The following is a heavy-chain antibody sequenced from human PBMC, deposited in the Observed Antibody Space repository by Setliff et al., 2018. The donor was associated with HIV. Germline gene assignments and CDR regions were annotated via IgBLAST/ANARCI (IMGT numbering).Heavy chain of an antibody. CDR1: GFTFNTYS. J-gene: IGHJ4*02. CDR2: ISSTSTYI. Sequence: PGGSLRLSCAASGFTFNTYSLNWVRQAPGKGLEWFSSISSTSTYIYYADSVRGRFTVSRDNAKNSVLLQMNSLRVEDTAVYFCAAQGVLWGQGTQVTVSS. CDR3: AAQGVL. V-gene: IGHV3-21*06.